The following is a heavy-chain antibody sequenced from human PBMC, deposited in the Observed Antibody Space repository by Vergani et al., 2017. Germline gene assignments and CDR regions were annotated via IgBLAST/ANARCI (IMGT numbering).Heavy chain of an antibody. J-gene: IGHJ5*02. D-gene: IGHD1-14*01. CDR2: TWYDGNNK. V-gene: IGHV3-33*01. Sequence: QVQLVESGGGVVQPGRSLRLSCAASGLTFNQNGMHWVRQAPGKGLEGVAVTWYDGNNKHYAYSVKGRFTISRDNSKSTMYLKMNSLRDEDTGVYYCARNLRLLYNRFYPWGQGTLVTVSS. CDR3: ARNLRLLYNRFYP. CDR1: GLTFNQNG.